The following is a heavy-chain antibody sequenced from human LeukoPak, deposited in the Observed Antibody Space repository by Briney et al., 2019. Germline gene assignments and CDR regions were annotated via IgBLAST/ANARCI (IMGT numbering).Heavy chain of an antibody. CDR3: AREHGVWFSIAAPLDAFDI. CDR1: GYTFTSYG. D-gene: IGHD6-6*01. V-gene: IGHV1-18*01. Sequence: GASVKVSCKASGYTFTSYGISWVRQAPGQGLEWMGWISAYNGNTNYAQKLQGRVTMTTDTSTSTAYVELRSLRSDDTAVYYCAREHGVWFSIAAPLDAFDIWGQGTMVTVSS. J-gene: IGHJ3*02. CDR2: ISAYNGNT.